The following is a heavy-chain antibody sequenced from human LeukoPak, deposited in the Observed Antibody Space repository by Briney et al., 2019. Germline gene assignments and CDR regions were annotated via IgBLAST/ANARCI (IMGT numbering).Heavy chain of an antibody. CDR1: GGSFSGYY. CDR2: INHSGST. CDR3: ARGNILTGYCLDF. J-gene: IGHJ4*02. Sequence: SETLSLTCAVNGGSFSGYYWSWIRQPPGKGLEWIGEINHSGSTNYNPSLKSRVTISVDTSKNQFSLRLSSVTAADTAVYYCARGNILTGYCLDFWGQGALVTVSS. D-gene: IGHD3-9*01. V-gene: IGHV4-34*01.